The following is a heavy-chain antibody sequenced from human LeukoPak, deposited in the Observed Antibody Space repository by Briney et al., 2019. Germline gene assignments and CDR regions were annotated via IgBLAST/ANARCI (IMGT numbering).Heavy chain of an antibody. J-gene: IGHJ6*02. CDR3: ARDMLSGRYYDSSGYYYYYYGMDV. CDR2: IYYSGST. D-gene: IGHD3-22*01. Sequence: PSETLSLTCTVSGGSISSYYWSWIRQPPGKGLEWIGYIYYSGSTNYNPSLKSRVTISVDTSKNQFSLKLSSVTAADTAVYYCARDMLSGRYYDSSGYYYYYYGMDVWGQGTTVTVSS. CDR1: GGSISSYY. V-gene: IGHV4-59*01.